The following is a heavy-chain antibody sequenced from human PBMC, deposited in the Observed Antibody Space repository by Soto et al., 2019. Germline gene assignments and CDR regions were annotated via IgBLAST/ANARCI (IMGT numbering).Heavy chain of an antibody. CDR2: VEYGGST. J-gene: IGHJ5*02. Sequence: QLQESGPGLVKPSETLSLTCTVSGGSIISSNFYWGWIRQPPGKGLEWIGSVEYGGSTYDNPSLKSRVTFSADTSKNQFSLKLTSVTAADTAVYYCARHVRGAVTMNGFDPWGHGTLVTVSS. CDR3: ARHVRGAVTMNGFDP. V-gene: IGHV4-39*01. D-gene: IGHD3-10*02. CDR1: GGSIISSNFY.